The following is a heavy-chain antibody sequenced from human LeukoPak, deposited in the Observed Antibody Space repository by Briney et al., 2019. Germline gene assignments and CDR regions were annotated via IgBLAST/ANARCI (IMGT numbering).Heavy chain of an antibody. J-gene: IGHJ5*02. D-gene: IGHD3-3*01. V-gene: IGHV4-39*01. Sequence: SETLSLTCTASGGSISSSSYYWGWIRQPPGKGLEWIGSIYYSGSTYYNPSLKSRVTISVDTSKNQFSLKLSSVTAADTAVYYCARHATSYDFWSGYNNWFDPWGQGTLVTVSS. CDR2: IYYSGST. CDR1: GGSISSSSYY. CDR3: ARHATSYDFWSGYNNWFDP.